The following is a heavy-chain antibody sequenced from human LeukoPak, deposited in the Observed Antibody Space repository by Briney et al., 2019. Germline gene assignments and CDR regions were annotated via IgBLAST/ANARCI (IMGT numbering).Heavy chain of an antibody. V-gene: IGHV1-18*01. CDR2: ISAYNGNT. CDR1: GYTFTSYG. CDR3: ARVGPPYYDILTGYYPGDY. D-gene: IGHD3-9*01. Sequence: ASVKVSCKASGYTFTSYGISWVRQAPGQGLEWMGWISAYNGNTNYAQKLQGRVTMTTDTSTSTAYMALRSLRSDDTAVYYCARVGPPYYDILTGYYPGDYWGQGTLVTVSS. J-gene: IGHJ4*02.